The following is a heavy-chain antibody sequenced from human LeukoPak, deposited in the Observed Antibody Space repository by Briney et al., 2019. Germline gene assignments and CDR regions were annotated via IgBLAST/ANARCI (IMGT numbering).Heavy chain of an antibody. V-gene: IGHV3-21*01. CDR2: ISSSSSYI. CDR3: ARDPDRGCSGGSCYSDY. D-gene: IGHD2-15*01. Sequence: GGSLRLSCAASGFTFSSYSMNWVRQAPGKGLEWVSSISSSSSYIYYADSVKGRFTISRDNAKNSLYLQMNSLRAEDTAVYYCARDPDRGCSGGSCYSDYWGQGTLVTVSS. J-gene: IGHJ4*02. CDR1: GFTFSSYS.